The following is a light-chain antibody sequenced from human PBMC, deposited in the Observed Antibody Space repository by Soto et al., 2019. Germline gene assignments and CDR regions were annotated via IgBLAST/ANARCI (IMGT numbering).Light chain of an antibody. CDR3: SENNTSSFYV. V-gene: IGLV2-14*01. J-gene: IGLJ1*01. CDR1: SSDVGGYNY. Sequence: QSVLTQPTSVSGSPGQSITISCTGTSSDVGGYNYVSWYQQHPGKAPKLMIYDVSNRPSGVSNRFSGSKSGNTASLTISGLQAVFDADKSCSENNTSSFYVSGT. CDR2: DVS.